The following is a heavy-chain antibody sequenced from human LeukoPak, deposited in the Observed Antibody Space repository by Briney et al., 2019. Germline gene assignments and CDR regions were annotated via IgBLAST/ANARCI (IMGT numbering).Heavy chain of an antibody. CDR2: ISAYNGNT. CDR1: GYTFTSYG. J-gene: IGHJ4*02. CDR3: ARDPGVRRYFDWLLFFDY. V-gene: IGHV1-18*01. D-gene: IGHD3-9*01. Sequence: GASVTVSCKASGYTFTSYGISWVRQAPGQGLEWMGWISAYNGNTNYAQKLQGRVTMTTDTSTSTAYMELRSLRSDDTAVYYCARDPGVRRYFDWLLFFDYWGQGTLVTVSS.